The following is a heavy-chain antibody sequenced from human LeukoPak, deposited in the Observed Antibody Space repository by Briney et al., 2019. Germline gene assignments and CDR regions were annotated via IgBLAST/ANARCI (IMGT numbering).Heavy chain of an antibody. D-gene: IGHD6-13*01. Sequence: ASVKVSCKASGYTFTGYYMHWVRQAPGQGLEWMGWINPNSGGTNYAQKFQGRVTMTRDTSISTAYLQWSSLKASDTAMYYCARRPGYSSIIGWFDPWGQGTLVTVSS. J-gene: IGHJ5*02. V-gene: IGHV1-2*02. CDR1: GYTFTGYY. CDR2: INPNSGGT. CDR3: ARRPGYSSIIGWFDP.